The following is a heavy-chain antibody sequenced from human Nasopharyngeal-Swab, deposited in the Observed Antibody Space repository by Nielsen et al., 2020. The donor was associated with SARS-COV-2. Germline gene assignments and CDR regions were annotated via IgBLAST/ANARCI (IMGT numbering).Heavy chain of an antibody. J-gene: IGHJ5*02. D-gene: IGHD2-2*02. V-gene: IGHV3-30-3*01. Sequence: GGSLRLSCAASGFTFSSYAMRWVRQAPGKGLEWVAVISYDGSNKYYADSVKGRFTISRDNSKNTLYLQMNSLRAEDTAVYYCARGDIVVVPAAIPGRPFDPWGQGTLVTVSS. CDR3: ARGDIVVVPAAIPGRPFDP. CDR1: GFTFSSYA. CDR2: ISYDGSNK.